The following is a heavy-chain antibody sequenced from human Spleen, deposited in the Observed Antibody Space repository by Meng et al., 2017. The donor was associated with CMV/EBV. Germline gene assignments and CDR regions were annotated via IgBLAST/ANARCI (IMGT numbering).Heavy chain of an antibody. V-gene: IGHV3-33*06. D-gene: IGHD6-19*01. CDR1: GFTFSSYG. Sequence: GESLKISCAASGFTFSSYGMHWVRQAPGKGLEWVAVIWYDGSNKYYADSVKGRFTISRDNSKNTLYLQMNSLRAEDTAVYYCAKQSSGWYVLDYWGQGTLVTVSS. CDR2: IWYDGSNK. J-gene: IGHJ4*02. CDR3: AKQSSGWYVLDY.